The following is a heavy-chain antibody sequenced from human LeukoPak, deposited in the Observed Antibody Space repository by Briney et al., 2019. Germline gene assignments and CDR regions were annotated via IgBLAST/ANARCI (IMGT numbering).Heavy chain of an antibody. CDR1: GFTFSNYG. J-gene: IGHJ3*02. V-gene: IGHV3-30*18. Sequence: GGSLRLSCAASGFTFSNYGMHWVRQAPGKGLEWVVVISYDGSNKYYAYSVKGRFTISRDNSKNTLYLQMNSLRAEDTAVYYCANGYYYGSGSYYKEAFDIWGQGTMVTVSS. CDR3: ANGYYYGSGSYYKEAFDI. CDR2: ISYDGSNK. D-gene: IGHD3-10*01.